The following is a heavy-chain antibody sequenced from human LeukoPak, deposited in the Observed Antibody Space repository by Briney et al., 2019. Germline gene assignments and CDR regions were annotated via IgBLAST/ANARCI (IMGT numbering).Heavy chain of an antibody. CDR1: GFSFSSYG. D-gene: IGHD4-17*01. CDR3: ARQVGDYDWFDP. Sequence: PGGSLRLSCAASGFSFSSYGMHWVRQAPGKGLEWVAYIRYDGINEYYADSVKGRFTISRDLSKNTLFLQMNSLRPEDTAVYYCARQVGDYDWFDPWGQGTLVTVSS. J-gene: IGHJ5*02. V-gene: IGHV3-30*02. CDR2: IRYDGINE.